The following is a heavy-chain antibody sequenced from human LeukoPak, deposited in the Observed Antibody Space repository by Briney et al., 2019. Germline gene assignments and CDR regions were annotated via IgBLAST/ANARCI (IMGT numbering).Heavy chain of an antibody. V-gene: IGHV3-15*01. J-gene: IGHJ4*02. CDR1: GFTFSNAW. Sequence: GGSLRLSCAASGFTFSNAWMSWVRQAPGKGLEWVGRIKSKTDGGTTDYAAPVKGRFTISRDDSKNTLYLQMNSLKTEDTAVYYCTAYGPSIVGATRSPHDYWGQGTLVTVSS. D-gene: IGHD1-26*01. CDR3: TAYGPSIVGATRSPHDY. CDR2: IKSKTDGGTT.